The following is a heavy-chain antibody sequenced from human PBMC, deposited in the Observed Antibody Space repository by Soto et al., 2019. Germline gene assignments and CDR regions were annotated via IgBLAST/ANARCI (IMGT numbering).Heavy chain of an antibody. D-gene: IGHD2-15*01. Sequence: ASVKVSCKASGYTFTSYGISWVRQAPGQGXEWMGWISAYNGNTNYAQKLQGRVTMTTDTSTSTAYMELRSLRSDDTAVYYCARGIVVVVAATPPPPYYYYXMDVWGQGTTVTVSS. CDR3: ARGIVVVVAATPPPPYYYYXMDV. V-gene: IGHV1-18*01. CDR2: ISAYNGNT. CDR1: GYTFTSYG. J-gene: IGHJ6*02.